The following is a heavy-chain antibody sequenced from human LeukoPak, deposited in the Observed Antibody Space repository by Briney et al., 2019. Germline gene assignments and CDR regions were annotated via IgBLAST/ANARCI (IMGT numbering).Heavy chain of an antibody. J-gene: IGHJ4*02. V-gene: IGHV3-30-3*01. Sequence: PGRSLRLSCAASGFTFSSYAMHWVRQAPGKGLEWVAVISYDGSNKYYADSVKGRFTISRDNSKNTLYLQMNSLRAEDTAVYYCARDKTGTISRYFDYWGQGTLVTVSS. D-gene: IGHD1-7*01. CDR1: GFTFSSYA. CDR3: ARDKTGTISRYFDY. CDR2: ISYDGSNK.